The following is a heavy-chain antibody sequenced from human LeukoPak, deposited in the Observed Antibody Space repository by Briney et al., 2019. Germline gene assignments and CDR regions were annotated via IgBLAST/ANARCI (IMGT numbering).Heavy chain of an antibody. V-gene: IGHV4-59*10. J-gene: IGHJ4*02. CDR3: ASEREYGDYNY. Sequence: PSETLSLTCAVYGGSFSGYYWSWIRQPPGKGLEWIGRIYTSGSTNYNPSLKSRVTMSVDTSKNQFSLKLSSVTAADTAVYYCASEREYGDYNYWGQGTLVTVSS. CDR1: GGSFSGYY. CDR2: IYTSGST. D-gene: IGHD4-17*01.